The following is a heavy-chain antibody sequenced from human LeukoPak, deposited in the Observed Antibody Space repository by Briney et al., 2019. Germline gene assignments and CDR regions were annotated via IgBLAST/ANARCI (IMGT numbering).Heavy chain of an antibody. CDR1: GFTFSSYA. D-gene: IGHD6-13*01. Sequence: GGSLRLSCAASGFTFSSYAMSWVRQAPGKGLEWVSAISGSGGSTYYADSVKGRFTISRDNSKNTLYLQMNSLRAEDTAVYYCAKVPMIAAAGKPETYFDYWGQGTLVTVSS. CDR3: AKVPMIAAAGKPETYFDY. CDR2: ISGSGGST. J-gene: IGHJ4*02. V-gene: IGHV3-23*01.